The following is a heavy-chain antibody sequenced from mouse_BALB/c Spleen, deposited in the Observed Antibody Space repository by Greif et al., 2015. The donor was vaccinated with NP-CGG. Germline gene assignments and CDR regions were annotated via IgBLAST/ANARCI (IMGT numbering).Heavy chain of an antibody. CDR3: AREGMITYAMDY. CDR2: ISNLAYSI. V-gene: IGHV5-15*02. CDR1: GLTFSDYG. Sequence: EVHLVESGGGLVQPGGSRKLSCAASGLTFSDYGMAWVRQAPGKGPEWVAFISNLAYSIYYADTVTGRFTISRENAKNTLYLEMSSLRSEDTAMYYCAREGMITYAMDYWGQGTSVTVSS. D-gene: IGHD2-4*01. J-gene: IGHJ4*01.